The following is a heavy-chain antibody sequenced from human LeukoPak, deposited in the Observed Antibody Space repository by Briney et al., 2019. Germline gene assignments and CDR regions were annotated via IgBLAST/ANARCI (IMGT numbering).Heavy chain of an antibody. CDR2: IYHSGIT. J-gene: IGHJ4*02. D-gene: IGHD6-13*01. CDR1: GDSISRGHY. Sequence: SETLSLTCAVSGDSISRGHYWGWLRQPPGKGLEWIGSIYHSGITYYNPSLKSRVTISVETSKNQFSLKLRSVTATDTAVYYCARVISGAAAGIDYWGQGTLVTVSS. V-gene: IGHV4-38-2*01. CDR3: ARVISGAAAGIDY.